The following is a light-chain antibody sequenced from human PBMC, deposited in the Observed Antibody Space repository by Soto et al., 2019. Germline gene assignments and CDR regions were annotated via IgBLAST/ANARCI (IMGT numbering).Light chain of an antibody. J-gene: IGKJ5*01. CDR1: QGISSY. CDR3: QQYDNLPT. V-gene: IGKV1D-13*01. Sequence: AIQLTQSPSSMSASVGDRVTITCRASQGISSYLGWYQQKPGKAPNLLIYDASTLHSGVPSRFSGGGSGTDFTFTIRSLKPEDIATYYCQQYDNLPTFGQGTRLEIK. CDR2: DAS.